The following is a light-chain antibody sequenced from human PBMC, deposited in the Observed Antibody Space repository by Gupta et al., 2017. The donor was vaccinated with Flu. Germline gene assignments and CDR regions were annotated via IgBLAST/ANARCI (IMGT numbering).Light chain of an antibody. CDR2: KGS. Sequence: DVVMTQSPLSLSVTLGQSASIYCTSSERLVYIDGNTYLHWFQQRPGHAPRRLIYKGSNRDSGVPDRFSGSGSGTXFTLNIXRVEAEDVGVYYCKNDEKWPWTFGXGTKVEI. CDR1: ERLVYIDGNTY. CDR3: KNDEKWPWT. J-gene: IGKJ1*01. V-gene: IGKV2-30*01.